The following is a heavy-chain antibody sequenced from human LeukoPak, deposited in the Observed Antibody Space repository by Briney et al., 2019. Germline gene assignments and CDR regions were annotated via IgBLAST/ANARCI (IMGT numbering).Heavy chain of an antibody. D-gene: IGHD3-16*01. CDR2: IYLGDSDV. V-gene: IGHV5-51*01. CDR1: GTSFTNSW. Sequence: GAPLKISCQGSGTSFTNSWIAWVRPVPGKGLEWVGIIYLGDSDVRYSPSFRGQVTISAEKSISSAYLQWSSLKDSDTAMYYCARHGGKYSHSIDSWGQGTLVTVSS. CDR3: ARHGGKYSHSIDS. J-gene: IGHJ4*02.